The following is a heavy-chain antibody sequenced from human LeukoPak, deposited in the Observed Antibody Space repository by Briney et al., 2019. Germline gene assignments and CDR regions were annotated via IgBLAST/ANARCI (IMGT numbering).Heavy chain of an antibody. D-gene: IGHD3-3*01. CDR2: ISYDGSNK. J-gene: IGHJ6*02. Sequence: GGSLRLSCAASGFTFSSYAMHWVRQAPGKGLEWVAVISYDGSNKYYADSVKGRFTISRDNSKNTLYLQMNSLRAEDTAVYYCAREEYYDFWSGYKALNYYGMDVWGQGTTVTASS. CDR3: AREEYYDFWSGYKALNYYGMDV. V-gene: IGHV3-30-3*01. CDR1: GFTFSSYA.